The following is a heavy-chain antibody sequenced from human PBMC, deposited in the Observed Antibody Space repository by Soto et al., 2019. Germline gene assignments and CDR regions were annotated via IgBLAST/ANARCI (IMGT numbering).Heavy chain of an antibody. CDR2: MYHGGFS. D-gene: IGHD2-21*01. CDR3: ARTVVVVVRNVPGYFDY. Sequence: LSVPCGVSGYAMYSGSYWGCIRQSPGKGLAWIGNMYHGGFSYYNPSLKGRVTSSVDTWKNRFSLNLRAVTAADTAVYYCARTVVVVVRNVPGYFDYWGQGMRGPFSS. J-gene: IGHJ4*02. V-gene: IGHV4-38-2*01. CDR1: GYAMYSGSY.